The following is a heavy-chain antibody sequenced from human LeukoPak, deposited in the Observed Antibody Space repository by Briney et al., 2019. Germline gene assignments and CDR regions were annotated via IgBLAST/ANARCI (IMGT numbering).Heavy chain of an antibody. Sequence: PSETLSLTCTVSGGSINSYYWSWIRQPAGKGLELLGLIYTSGRINYNSSPKSRLTISVDTSKNQFSLELRSVTAADTAVYYCARDLGGGSPGWGQGTLVTVSS. V-gene: IGHV4-4*07. J-gene: IGHJ1*01. CDR1: GGSINSYY. CDR3: ARDLGGGSPG. D-gene: IGHD2-15*01. CDR2: IYTSGRI.